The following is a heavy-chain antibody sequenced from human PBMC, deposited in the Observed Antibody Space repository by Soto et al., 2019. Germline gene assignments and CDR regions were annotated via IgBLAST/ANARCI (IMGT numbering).Heavy chain of an antibody. V-gene: IGHV3-64D*06. D-gene: IGHD3-10*01. Sequence: GGSLRLSCSASGFTFSSYAMHWVRQAPGKGLEYVSAISTNGGKTYYADSVKGRFTISRDNSRNTLYLQMSSLRPEDTALYYCTRDVIGNRRGLLGPWGQGTLVTVSS. CDR3: TRDVIGNRRGLLGP. CDR2: ISTNGGKT. CDR1: GFTFSSYA. J-gene: IGHJ5*02.